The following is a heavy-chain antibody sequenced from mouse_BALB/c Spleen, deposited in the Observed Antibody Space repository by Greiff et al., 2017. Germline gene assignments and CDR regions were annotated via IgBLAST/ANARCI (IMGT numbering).Heavy chain of an antibody. J-gene: IGHJ2*01. CDR2: IDPENGDT. CDR3: NGGNSDY. CDR1: VFNIKDYY. V-gene: IGHV14-4*02. Sequence: VQLKESGAELVRSGASVKLSCTASVFNIKDYYMHWVKQRPEQGLEWIGWIDPENGDTEYAPKFQGKATMTADTSSNTAYLQLSSLTSEDTAVYYCNGGNSDYWGQGTTLTVSS.